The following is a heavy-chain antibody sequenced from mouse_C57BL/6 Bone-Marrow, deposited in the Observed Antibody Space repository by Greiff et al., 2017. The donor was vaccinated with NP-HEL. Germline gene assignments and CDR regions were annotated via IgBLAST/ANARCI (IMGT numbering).Heavy chain of an antibody. CDR3: ASTVVAPGFAY. CDR1: GYTFTGYW. CDR2: ILPGSGST. J-gene: IGHJ3*01. Sequence: QVQLQQSGAELMKPGASVKLSCKATGYTFTGYWIEWVKQRPGHGLEWIGEILPGSGSTNYNEKFKGKATFTADTSSNTAYMQLRSLTTEDSAIYYCASTVVAPGFAYWGQGTLVTVSA. V-gene: IGHV1-9*01. D-gene: IGHD1-1*01.